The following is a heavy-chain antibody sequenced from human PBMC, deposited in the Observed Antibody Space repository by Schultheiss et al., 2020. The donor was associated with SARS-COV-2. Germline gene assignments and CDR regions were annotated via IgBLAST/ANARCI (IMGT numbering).Heavy chain of an antibody. Sequence: SETLSLTCAVYGGSFSGYYWSWIRQPPGKGLEWIGSIYYSGSTNYNPSLKSRVTISVDTSKNQFSLKLSSVTAADTAVYYCARDRPQHSYYGMDVWGQGTTVTVSS. V-gene: IGHV4-59*01. J-gene: IGHJ6*02. CDR2: IYYSGST. CDR1: GGSFSGYY. CDR3: ARDRPQHSYYGMDV. D-gene: IGHD2-2*01.